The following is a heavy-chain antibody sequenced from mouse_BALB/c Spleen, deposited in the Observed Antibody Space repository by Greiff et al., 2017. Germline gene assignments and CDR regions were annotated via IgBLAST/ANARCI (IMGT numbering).Heavy chain of an antibody. D-gene: IGHD2-4*01. Sequence: VKLMESGPGLVQPSQSLSITCTVSGFSLTSYGVHWVRQSPGKGLEWLGVIWSGGSTDYNAAFISRLSISKDNSKSQVFFKMNSLQANDTAIYYCARNSAMITTRVYYFDYWGQGTTLTVSS. V-gene: IGHV2-2*02. CDR1: GFSLTSYG. CDR3: ARNSAMITTRVYYFDY. CDR2: IWSGGST. J-gene: IGHJ2*01.